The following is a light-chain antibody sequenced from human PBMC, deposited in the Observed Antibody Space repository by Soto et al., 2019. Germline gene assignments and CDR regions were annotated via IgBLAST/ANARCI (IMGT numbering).Light chain of an antibody. CDR2: GNT. Sequence: QSVLTQPPSVSGAPGQRVTISCTGSGSNIGAGYNVYWYQHVPGTAPKLLIHGNTNRAVGVPDRFSGSKSGTSASLAITGLQAEDEADYYCQSYDNSLTAHVIFGGGTKVTVL. J-gene: IGLJ2*01. V-gene: IGLV1-40*01. CDR3: QSYDNSLTAHVI. CDR1: GSNIGAGYN.